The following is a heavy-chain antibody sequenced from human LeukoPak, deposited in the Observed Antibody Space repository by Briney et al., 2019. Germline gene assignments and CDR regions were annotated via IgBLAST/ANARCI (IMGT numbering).Heavy chain of an antibody. V-gene: IGHV3-23*01. Sequence: GGSLRLSCAASGFTFSSYGMSWVRQAPGKGLEWVSAISGSGGSTYYADSVKGRFTISRDNSKNTLYLQMNSLRAEDTAVYYCAKGVYSGSDTNFDYWGQGNLVTVSS. CDR2: ISGSGGST. CDR3: AKGVYSGSDTNFDY. D-gene: IGHD1-26*01. CDR1: GFTFSSYG. J-gene: IGHJ4*02.